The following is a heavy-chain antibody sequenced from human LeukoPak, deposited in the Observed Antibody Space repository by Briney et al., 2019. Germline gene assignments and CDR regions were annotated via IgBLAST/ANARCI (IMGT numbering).Heavy chain of an antibody. CDR2: INPNSGAT. V-gene: IGHV1-2*06. CDR3: AKIGSSHDFDY. CDR1: GYTFTVYF. J-gene: IGHJ4*02. D-gene: IGHD1-26*01. Sequence: GAPVKVSCKASGYTFTVYFIHWVRQAPGQGLEWMGRINPNSGATDYARKFQGRVTMTRDTSISTAYMELSSLKSDDTAVYYCAKIGSSHDFDYWGQGTLITVSS.